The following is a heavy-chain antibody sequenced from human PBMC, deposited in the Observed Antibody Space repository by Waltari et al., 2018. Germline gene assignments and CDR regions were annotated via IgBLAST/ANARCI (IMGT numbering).Heavy chain of an antibody. CDR2: MNPNSRNT. Sequence: QVQLVQSGAEVKKPGASVKVSCKASGYTFTSYDINWVRNATGQGLECVGRMNPNSRNTGDAQKFQGRGTITRNNSISTAYMELSSLRSEDTAVYYCARDVGWFDPWGQGTLVTVSS. CDR1: GYTFTSYD. V-gene: IGHV1-8*03. D-gene: IGHD1-26*01. CDR3: ARDVGWFDP. J-gene: IGHJ5*02.